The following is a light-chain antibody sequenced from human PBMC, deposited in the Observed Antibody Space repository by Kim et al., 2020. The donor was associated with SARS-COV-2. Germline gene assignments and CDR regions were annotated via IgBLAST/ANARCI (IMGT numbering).Light chain of an antibody. CDR1: QSISSF. CDR3: QQSYSTPRIT. J-gene: IGKJ3*01. Sequence: IQMTQSPSSLSASVGDRVTITCRASQSISSFLNWYQQKPGKATKLLIYAASSLQSGVPSRFSGSGSGTDFTLTISSLQPEDFATYYCQQSYSTPRITFGPGTKVDIK. CDR2: AAS. V-gene: IGKV1-39*01.